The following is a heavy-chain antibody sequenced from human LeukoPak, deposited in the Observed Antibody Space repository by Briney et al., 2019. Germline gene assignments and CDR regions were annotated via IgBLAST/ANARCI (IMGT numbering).Heavy chain of an antibody. CDR1: GFTFSSYA. V-gene: IGHV3-23*01. CDR3: ANLAAPYYYYGMDV. CDR2: TSGSGGST. Sequence: PGGSLRLSCAASGFTFSSYAMSWVRQAPGKGLEWVSATSGSGGSTYYADSVKGRFTISRDNSKNTLYLQMNSLRAEDTAVYYCANLAAPYYYYGMDVWGQGTTVTVSS. D-gene: IGHD6-25*01. J-gene: IGHJ6*02.